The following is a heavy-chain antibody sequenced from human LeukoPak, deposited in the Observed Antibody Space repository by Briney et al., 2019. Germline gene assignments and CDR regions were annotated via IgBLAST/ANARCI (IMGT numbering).Heavy chain of an antibody. CDR2: ISYDGSNK. Sequence: GGSLRLSCAASGFTFSSYAMSWVRQAPGKGLEWVAVISYDGSNKYYADSVKGRFTISRDNSKNTLYLQMNSLRAEDTAVYYCAKDSTKYSYYYGVDVWGQGTTVTVSS. D-gene: IGHD2-2*01. CDR1: GFTFSSYA. J-gene: IGHJ6*02. V-gene: IGHV3-30*18. CDR3: AKDSTKYSYYYGVDV.